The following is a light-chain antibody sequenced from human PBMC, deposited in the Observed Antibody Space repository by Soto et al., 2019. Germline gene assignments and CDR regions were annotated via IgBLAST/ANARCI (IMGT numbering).Light chain of an antibody. CDR1: QSICSE. CDR2: GAS. J-gene: IGKJ2*01. Sequence: EIVMTQSPATLSVSPGERATLSCRASQSICSELAWYQQKPGQPPRLLIYGASTRATGVPARFTGSGSGSDFTLTISGLQSEDFAVYYCQQGHNWPLTFGQGTRLEI. V-gene: IGKV3-15*01. CDR3: QQGHNWPLT.